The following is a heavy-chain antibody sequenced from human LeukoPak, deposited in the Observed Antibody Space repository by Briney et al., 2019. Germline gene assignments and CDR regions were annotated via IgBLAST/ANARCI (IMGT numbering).Heavy chain of an antibody. CDR2: VYDSESLGYSDSETVYENT. J-gene: IGHJ4*02. CDR1: GGSIGSFF. Sequence: SETLSLSCIISGGSIGSFFWSWIRQSPGGDLEWIGYVYDSESLGYSDSETVYENTNYTPSLKSRVTISLDTSKKQVFLNLRTATTADTAVYFCARGVTTFFDRWGQGALVAVSS. D-gene: IGHD4-17*01. V-gene: IGHV4-59*01. CDR3: ARGVTTFFDR.